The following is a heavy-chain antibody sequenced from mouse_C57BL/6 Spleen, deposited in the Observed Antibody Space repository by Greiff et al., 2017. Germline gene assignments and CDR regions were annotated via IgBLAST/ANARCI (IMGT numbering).Heavy chain of an antibody. CDR3: TPITTVVAPYYFDY. J-gene: IGHJ2*01. CDR2: IDPETGGT. CDR1: GYTFTDYE. Sequence: VQLQQSGAELVRPGASVTLSCKASGYTFTDYEMHWVKQTPVHGLEWIGAIDPETGGTAYNQKFKGKAILTADKSSSTAYMELRSLTSEDSAVYYCTPITTVVAPYYFDYWGQGTTLTVSS. D-gene: IGHD1-1*01. V-gene: IGHV1-15*01.